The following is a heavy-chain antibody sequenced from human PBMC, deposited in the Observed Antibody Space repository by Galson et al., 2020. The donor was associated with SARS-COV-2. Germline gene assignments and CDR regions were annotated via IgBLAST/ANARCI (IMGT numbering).Heavy chain of an antibody. CDR1: GGSISSSSYY. CDR2: IYYSGST. J-gene: IGHJ4*02. D-gene: IGHD3-22*01. Sequence: SETLSLTCTVSGGSISSSSYYWGWIRQPPGKGLEWIGSIYYSGSTYYNPSLKSRVTISVDTSKNQFSLKLSSVTAADTAVYYCASDYYDSTMFDYWGQGTRVTVSS. CDR3: ASDYYDSTMFDY. V-gene: IGHV4-39*07.